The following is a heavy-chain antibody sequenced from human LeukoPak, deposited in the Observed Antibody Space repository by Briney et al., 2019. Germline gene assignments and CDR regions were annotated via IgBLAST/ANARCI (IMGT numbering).Heavy chain of an antibody. D-gene: IGHD5-24*01. CDR3: ARVIRRDPYTYDGFDI. CDR1: GGSISSYY. J-gene: IGHJ3*02. CDR2: IYSDGSS. V-gene: IGHV4-4*07. Sequence: SETLSLTCTVSGGSISSYYWSLIRQPAGKGLEWIGRIYSDGSSNCSPSLKSRVTISIDTSKNQFSLNLSSVTAADTAVYYCARVIRRDPYTYDGFDIWGQGTMVTVSS.